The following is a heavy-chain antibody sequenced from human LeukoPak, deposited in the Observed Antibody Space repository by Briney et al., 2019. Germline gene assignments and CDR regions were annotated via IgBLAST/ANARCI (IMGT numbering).Heavy chain of an antibody. J-gene: IGHJ6*03. CDR1: GFTFSSSG. CDR3: ARLQDSYYNMDV. D-gene: IGHD4-11*01. CDR2: TSSSSSYI. Sequence: GGSLRLSCAASGFTFSSSGMSWVRQAPGKGLEWVSSTSSSSSYIYYADSVKGRFTISRDNAKNSLYLQMNSLRAEDTAVYYCARLQDSYYNMDVWGKGTTVTVSS. V-gene: IGHV3-21*01.